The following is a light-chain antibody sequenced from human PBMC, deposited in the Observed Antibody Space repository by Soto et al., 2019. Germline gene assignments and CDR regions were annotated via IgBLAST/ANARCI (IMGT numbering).Light chain of an antibody. V-gene: IGLV2-14*03. J-gene: IGLJ2*01. Sequence: QSALTQPAFVSGSPGRSVTISCTGTSTDVGGFNYVSWYQHLPGRAPKLIIYDVTNRPSGISYRFSASKSGRTASLTISGLQAEDVADYYCSSYSSSTTHVVFGGGTKLTVL. CDR2: DVT. CDR1: STDVGGFNY. CDR3: SSYSSSTTHVV.